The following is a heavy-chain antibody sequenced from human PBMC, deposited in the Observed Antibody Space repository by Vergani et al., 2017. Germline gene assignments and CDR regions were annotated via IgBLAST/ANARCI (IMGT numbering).Heavy chain of an antibody. CDR3: SRSRCIETCYMSNWLDS. Sequence: DVHLAESGGGFFQPGGSLRLSCSASGFSFNSYWMHWVRQVPGKGLLWVSRIKSEASITAYADSVKGRFTISRANAQNTLYLQMNSLRFEDTGVYYCSRSRCIETCYMSNWLDSLGQGTLVTVSS. V-gene: IGHV3-74*03. CDR2: IKSEASIT. J-gene: IGHJ5*01. D-gene: IGHD3-9*01. CDR1: GFSFNSYW.